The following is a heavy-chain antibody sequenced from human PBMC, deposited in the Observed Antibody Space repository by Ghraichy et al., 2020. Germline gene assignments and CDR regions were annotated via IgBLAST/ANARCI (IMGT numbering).Heavy chain of an antibody. D-gene: IGHD4-17*01. CDR1: GGSISSGSYY. J-gene: IGHJ6*02. Sequence: TLSLTCTVSGGSISSGSYYWSWIRQPAGKGLEWIGRIYTSGSTNYNPSLKSRVTISVDTSKNQFSLKLSSVTAADTAVYYCARGRSTVTTYYYYGMDVWGQGTTVTVSS. CDR3: ARGRSTVTTYYYYGMDV. CDR2: IYTSGST. V-gene: IGHV4-61*02.